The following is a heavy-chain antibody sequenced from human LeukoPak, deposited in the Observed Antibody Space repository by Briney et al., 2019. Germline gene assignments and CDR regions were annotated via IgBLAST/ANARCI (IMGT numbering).Heavy chain of an antibody. CDR1: GFTVSSNY. V-gene: IGHV3-11*01. D-gene: IGHD3-10*01. Sequence: KAGGSLRLSCAASGFTVSSNYMSWVRQAPGKGLEWVSYISSGGSTIYYADSVKGRFTISRDNARNSLYLQMNSLRAEDTAVYYCARDRELLEEAYFDYWGQGTLVTVSS. CDR2: ISSGGSTI. J-gene: IGHJ4*02. CDR3: ARDRELLEEAYFDY.